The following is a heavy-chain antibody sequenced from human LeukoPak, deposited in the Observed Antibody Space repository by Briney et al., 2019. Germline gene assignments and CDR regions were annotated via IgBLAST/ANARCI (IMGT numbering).Heavy chain of an antibody. CDR3: ARANPNWNPPDY. V-gene: IGHV4-59*08. CDR1: SDSMTSYF. Sequence: SETLSLTCTVSSDSMTSYFWSWIRQPPGKGLEWIGYVHHSGSTSYNPSLKSRVSISEDTSKNQFSLKLSSVTAADTAVYFCARANPNWNPPDYWGQGTLVTVAS. CDR2: VHHSGST. J-gene: IGHJ4*02. D-gene: IGHD1-1*01.